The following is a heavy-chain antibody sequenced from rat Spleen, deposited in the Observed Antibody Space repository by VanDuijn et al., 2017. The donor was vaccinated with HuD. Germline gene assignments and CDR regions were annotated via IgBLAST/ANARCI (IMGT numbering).Heavy chain of an antibody. CDR2: INVAGDTT. V-gene: IGHV5-27*01. CDR1: GFTFRNYW. J-gene: IGHJ2*01. Sequence: EVHLVETGGGLVQPGRSLKLSCVASGFTFRNYWMYWIRQTPTKGLEWVASINVAGDTTYYRDSVKGRFTISRDNAKSTLYLQMDSLRSEDTATYYCTTEMGIPFDYWGQGVMVTVSS. D-gene: IGHD1-12*02. CDR3: TTEMGIPFDY.